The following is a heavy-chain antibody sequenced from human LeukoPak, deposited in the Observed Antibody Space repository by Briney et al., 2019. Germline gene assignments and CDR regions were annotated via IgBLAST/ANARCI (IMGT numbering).Heavy chain of an antibody. CDR3: ARVLRYFDSRSPVDY. V-gene: IGHV3-30*04. D-gene: IGHD3-9*01. CDR2: ISYDGSNK. J-gene: IGHJ4*02. CDR1: GFTFSSYA. Sequence: PGGSLRLSCAASGFTFSSYAMHWVRQAPGKGLEWVTVISYDGSNKYYADSVKGRFTISRDNSKNTLYLQMNSLRAEDTAVYYCARVLRYFDSRSPVDYWGQGTLVTVSS.